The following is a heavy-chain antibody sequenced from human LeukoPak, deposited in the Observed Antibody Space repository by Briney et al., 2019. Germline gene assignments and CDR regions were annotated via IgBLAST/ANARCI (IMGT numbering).Heavy chain of an antibody. J-gene: IGHJ1*01. Sequence: ASVKVSCKASGYTFTGYYMHWVRQAPGQGLEWMGRINPNSGGTNYAQKFQGRVTMTRDTSTSTVYMELSSLRSEDTAVYYCASSSWYLSASLVFQHWGQGTLVTVSS. CDR3: ASSSWYLSASLVFQH. V-gene: IGHV1-2*06. CDR2: INPNSGGT. CDR1: GYTFTGYY. D-gene: IGHD6-13*01.